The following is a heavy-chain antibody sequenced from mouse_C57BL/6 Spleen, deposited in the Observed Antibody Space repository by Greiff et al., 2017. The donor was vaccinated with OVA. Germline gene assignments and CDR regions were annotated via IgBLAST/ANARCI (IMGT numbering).Heavy chain of an antibody. CDR1: GYTFTTYP. CDR3: ARRRADGYGDYFDY. CDR2: FHPYNDDT. Sequence: VKLVESGAELVKPGASVKMSCKASGYTFTTYPIEWMKQNHGKSLEWIGNFHPYNDDTKYNEKFKGKATLTVEKSSSTVYLELSRLTSDDSAVYYCARRRADGYGDYFDYWGQGTTLTVSS. V-gene: IGHV1-47*01. D-gene: IGHD2-3*01. J-gene: IGHJ2*01.